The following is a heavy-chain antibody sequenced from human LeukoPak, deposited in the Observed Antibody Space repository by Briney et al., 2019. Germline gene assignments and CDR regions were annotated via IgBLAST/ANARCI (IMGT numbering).Heavy chain of an antibody. V-gene: IGHV3-48*02. J-gene: IGHJ4*02. D-gene: IGHD3-22*01. CDR2: ISSSSSTI. CDR1: GFTFSSYS. CDR3: ARDLYYYDSSGYYLTFDY. Sequence: GGSLRLSCAASGFTFSSYSMNWVRQAPGKGLEWVSYISSSSSTIYYADSVKGRFTISRDNAKNSLYLQMNSLRDEDTAVYYRARDLYYYDSSGYYLTFDYWGQGTLVTVSS.